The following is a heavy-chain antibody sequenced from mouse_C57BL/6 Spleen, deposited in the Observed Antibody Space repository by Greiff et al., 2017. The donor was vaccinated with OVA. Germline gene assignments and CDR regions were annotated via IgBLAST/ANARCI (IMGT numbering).Heavy chain of an antibody. CDR2: IWRGGST. V-gene: IGHV2-5*01. J-gene: IGHJ4*01. CDR3: AKNHYGSGSYAKGY. CDR1: GFSFTSYG. Sequence: VKLMEPGPGLVQPSQSLSITCTVSGFSFTSYGVHWVRQSPGQGLEWLGVIWRGGSTAYNAAFLSSLSITKDNSKSQNFFRMNSLQACDPAIYYCAKNHYGSGSYAKGYWGQGTSVTVAT. D-gene: IGHD1-1*01.